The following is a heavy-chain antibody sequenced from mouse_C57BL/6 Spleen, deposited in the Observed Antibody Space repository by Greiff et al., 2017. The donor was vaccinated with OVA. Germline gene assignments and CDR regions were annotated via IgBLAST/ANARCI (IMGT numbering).Heavy chain of an antibody. CDR1: GYTFTSYG. CDR3: ARGGIYYDYDGAWFAY. V-gene: IGHV1-81*01. CDR2: IYPRSGNT. Sequence: QVQLQQSGAELARPGASVKLSCKASGYTFTSYGISWVKQRTGQGLEWIGEIYPRSGNTYYNEKFKGKATLTADKSSSTAYMELRSLTSEDSAVYFCARGGIYYDYDGAWFAYRGQGTLVTVSA. J-gene: IGHJ3*01. D-gene: IGHD2-4*01.